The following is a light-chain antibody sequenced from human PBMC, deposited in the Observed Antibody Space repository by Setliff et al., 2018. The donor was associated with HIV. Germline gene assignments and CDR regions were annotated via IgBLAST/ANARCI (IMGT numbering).Light chain of an antibody. CDR3: QQLNRYPLL. V-gene: IGKV1-9*01. CDR2: GAS. Sequence: IQLTQSPSSLSASVGDRVTITCRASQGIGTYLAWYQAKPGKAPRLLIYGASTLQSGVPSRFSGSGSGTHFTLTISSLQPEDFATYYCQQLNRYPLLVGGGTKVDIK. CDR1: QGIGTY. J-gene: IGKJ4*01.